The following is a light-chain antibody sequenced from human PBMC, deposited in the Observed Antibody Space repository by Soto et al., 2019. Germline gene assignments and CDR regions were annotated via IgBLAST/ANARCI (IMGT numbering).Light chain of an antibody. CDR2: DAS. CDR1: QSVSSW. Sequence: DIQMTQSPATLSASVGDRVTITCRASQSVSSWLAWYQQKPGKAPKLLIYDASHLESGVPLRFSGSGSGTEFTLTISSLQPDDFAPYYYQQYNQYSWTFGQGTKVEVK. V-gene: IGKV1-5*01. CDR3: QQYNQYSWT. J-gene: IGKJ1*01.